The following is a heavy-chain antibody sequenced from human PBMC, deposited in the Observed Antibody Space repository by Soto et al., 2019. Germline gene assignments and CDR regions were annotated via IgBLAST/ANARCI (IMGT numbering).Heavy chain of an antibody. CDR3: TRDPHALDF. D-gene: IGHD2-2*01. V-gene: IGHV3-48*02. CDR1: GFTFNTYS. J-gene: IGHJ4*02. CDR2: ITSGSTRI. Sequence: EVQLVESGGGLVQPGGSLRLSCAASGFTFNTYSMNWVRQTPGKGLEWVSYITSGSTRILYADSVQGRFTISRDNAKNSLYLQMTSLRDDDTAIYYGTRDPHALDFWGQGTRVIVSS.